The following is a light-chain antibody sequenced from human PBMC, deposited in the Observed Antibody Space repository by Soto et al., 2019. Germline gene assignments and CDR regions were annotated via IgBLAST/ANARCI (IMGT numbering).Light chain of an antibody. CDR2: DVS. J-gene: IGLJ2*01. V-gene: IGLV2-11*01. CDR1: SSDVGGYNY. CDR3: SSYAGSYSHVV. Sequence: QSALTQPRSVSGSPGQSVTISCTGTSSDVGGYNYVSWYQQHPGKAPKLMIYDVSKRPSGVPDRFSGSQSGTTASLTISGLQAEDEADYYCSSYAGSYSHVVFGGGTKLTVL.